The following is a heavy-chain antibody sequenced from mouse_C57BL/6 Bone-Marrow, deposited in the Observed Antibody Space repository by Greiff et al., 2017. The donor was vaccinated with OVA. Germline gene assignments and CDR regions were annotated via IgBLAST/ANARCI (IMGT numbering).Heavy chain of an antibody. J-gene: IGHJ4*01. CDR3: ARDKLTGRGDPLDY. V-gene: IGHV5-4*03. CDR2: ISDGGSYT. CDR1: GFTFSSYA. Sequence: EVKLMESGGGLVKPGGSLKLSCAASGFTFSSYAMSWVRQTPEKRLEWVATISDGGSYTYYPDNVKGRFTISRDNAKNNLYLQMSHLKSEDTAMYYCARDKLTGRGDPLDYWGQGTSVTVSS. D-gene: IGHD4-1*01.